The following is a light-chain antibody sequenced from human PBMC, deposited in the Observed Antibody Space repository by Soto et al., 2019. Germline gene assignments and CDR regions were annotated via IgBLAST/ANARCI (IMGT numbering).Light chain of an antibody. V-gene: IGKV4-1*01. CDR1: QIALYSSNNNNY. Sequence: DIVIPQAAAFLSVSVVGSATINCKSSQIALYSSNNNNYFTCYQQQPGQPPKLLIYWASTRESGVPDRFSGSGSGTDFTLTINSLQAQDVAVYYCQQYYSTPITFGQGTRLEIK. J-gene: IGKJ5*01. CDR2: WAS. CDR3: QQYYSTPIT.